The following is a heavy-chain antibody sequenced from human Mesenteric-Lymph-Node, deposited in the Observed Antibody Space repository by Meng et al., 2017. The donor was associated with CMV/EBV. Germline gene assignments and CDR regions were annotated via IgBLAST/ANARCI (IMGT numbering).Heavy chain of an antibody. V-gene: IGHV4-39*06. Sequence: SETLSLTCTVSGGSITSSSYFWGWIRQPPGKGLEWLGSISYIGNTFDSPSLKSRVAISLDTSRNQITLTLSSVTAADTAVYYCARAENGRYYYGMDVWGQGITVTVSS. CDR2: ISYIGNT. CDR1: GGSITSSSYF. J-gene: IGHJ6*02. CDR3: ARAENGRYYYGMDV. D-gene: IGHD1-26*01.